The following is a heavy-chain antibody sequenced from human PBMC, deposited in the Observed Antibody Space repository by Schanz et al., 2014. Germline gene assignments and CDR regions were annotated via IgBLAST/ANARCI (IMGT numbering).Heavy chain of an antibody. CDR1: GGSISSGAYS. CDR3: ARTYYYGSGGPWYFDL. CDR2: IYSSGST. J-gene: IGHJ2*01. D-gene: IGHD3-10*01. V-gene: IGHV4-30-4*07. Sequence: QVQLQESGPRLVKPSQTLSLTCTVSGGSISSGAYSWSWIRQPPGKRPEWIGYIYSSGSTYYNPSLKSRVSMSIDTSKNQFSLKLSSVTAADTAVYYCARTYYYGSGGPWYFDLWGRGTLVTVSS.